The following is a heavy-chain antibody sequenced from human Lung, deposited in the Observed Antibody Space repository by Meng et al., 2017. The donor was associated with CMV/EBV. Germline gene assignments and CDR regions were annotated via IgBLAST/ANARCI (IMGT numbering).Heavy chain of an antibody. V-gene: IGHV3-23*01. CDR3: AKTEYYDSSGSDK. J-gene: IGHJ4*02. CDR1: GFTFSNYA. Sequence: GESXRISCAASGFTFSNYAMSWVRQAPGKGLEWVSDISGSGSRLYYADSVTGRFTISRDNSKNTLYLQMNSLRAEDTAVYYCAKTEYYDSSGSDKWGQGTLVTVSS. D-gene: IGHD3-22*01. CDR2: ISGSGSRL.